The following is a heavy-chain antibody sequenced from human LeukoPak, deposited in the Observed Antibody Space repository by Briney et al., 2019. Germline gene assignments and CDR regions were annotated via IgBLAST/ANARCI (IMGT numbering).Heavy chain of an antibody. D-gene: IGHD3-22*01. V-gene: IGHV3-30*02. Sequence: GGSLRLSCAASGFTFSSYGMHWVRQAPGKGLEWVAFIRYDGSNKYYADSVKGRFTISRDNSKNTLYLQMNSLRAEDTAVYYCAKDTYYYDSSGYSNLDYWGQGTLVTVSS. CDR1: GFTFSSYG. CDR2: IRYDGSNK. CDR3: AKDTYYYDSSGYSNLDY. J-gene: IGHJ4*02.